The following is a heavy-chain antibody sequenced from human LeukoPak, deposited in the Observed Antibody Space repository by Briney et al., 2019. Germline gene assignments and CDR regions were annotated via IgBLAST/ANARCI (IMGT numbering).Heavy chain of an antibody. D-gene: IGHD6-13*01. V-gene: IGHV4-39*01. CDR3: ARLRAAAAGTFDY. J-gene: IGHJ4*02. CDR1: GGSISSSSYY. Sequence: SETLSLTCTVSGGSISSSSYYWGWIRQPPGKGLEWIGSIYYSGSTYYNPSLKSRVTISVDTSKNQFSLKLSSVTAADTAEYCCARLRAAAAGTFDYWGQGTLVTVSS. CDR2: IYYSGST.